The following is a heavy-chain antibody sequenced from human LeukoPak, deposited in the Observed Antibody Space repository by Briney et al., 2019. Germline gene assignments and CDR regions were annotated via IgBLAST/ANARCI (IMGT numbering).Heavy chain of an antibody. J-gene: IGHJ4*02. Sequence: GGSLRLSCAASGSTFSNFAMIWVRQAPGKGLEWASAISGSGDKTHYADSVKGRFTISRDNSKSVLYMQLNNLRLEDTAVYYCGEGHWGRGTLVTVSS. CDR2: ISGSGDKT. CDR3: GEGH. CDR1: GSTFSNFA. V-gene: IGHV3-23*01.